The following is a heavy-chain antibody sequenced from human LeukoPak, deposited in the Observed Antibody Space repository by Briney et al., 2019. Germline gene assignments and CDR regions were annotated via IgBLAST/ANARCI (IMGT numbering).Heavy chain of an antibody. CDR1: GYTFSNYG. CDR2: ISTYNGNT. J-gene: IGHJ5*02. V-gene: IGHV1-18*01. D-gene: IGHD2-2*01. CDR3: ARIGCSSTSCYGNSVDP. Sequence: DSVKVCCKASGYTFSNYGFNWVRQAPGQGLEWMGWISTYNGNTLYAQKFQVRVTMTTDTSTTTAYMELRSLRSDDTAVYYCARIGCSSTSCYGNSVDPWGQGSLASVSS.